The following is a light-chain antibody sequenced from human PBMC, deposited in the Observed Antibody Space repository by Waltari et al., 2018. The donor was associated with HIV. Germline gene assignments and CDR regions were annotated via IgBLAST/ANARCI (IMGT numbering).Light chain of an antibody. CDR3: QAWDSNTGV. CDR1: KLGDKY. J-gene: IGLJ2*01. CDR2: VDT. V-gene: IGLV3-1*01. Sequence: SYELTQPPSVSVSPGQTASITCSGDKLGDKYAYWYQQKPGQSPVLVIYVDTKRPSGIPGRCCGSNSGNTATLTISGTQAMDEADYYCQAWDSNTGVFGGGTKLTVL.